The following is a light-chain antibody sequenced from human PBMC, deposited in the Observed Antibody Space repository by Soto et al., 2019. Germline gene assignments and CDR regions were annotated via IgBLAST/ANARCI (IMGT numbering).Light chain of an antibody. Sequence: QSALTQPASVSGSPGQSITISCTGSSRDVGSYNLVSWYQQHPGKAPKFVIYADSKRPSGVSNRFSASKSDTTASLTISGLQAEDEADYYCCSYADTNTLVFGGGTKVTVL. J-gene: IGLJ3*02. V-gene: IGLV2-23*01. CDR3: CSYADTNTLV. CDR2: ADS. CDR1: SRDVGSYNL.